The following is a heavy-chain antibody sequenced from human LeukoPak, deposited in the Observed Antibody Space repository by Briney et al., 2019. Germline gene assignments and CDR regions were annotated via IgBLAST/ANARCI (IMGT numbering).Heavy chain of an antibody. V-gene: IGHV3-23*01. D-gene: IGHD2-15*01. CDR3: ARESDGYCSGGSCFDGRDYYYYYGMDV. CDR2: ISGSGSSI. Sequence: GGSLRLSCAASGFTFSSYAMSWVRQAPGKGLKWVSAISGSGSSIYYADSVKGRFTISRDNSKNTLYLQMNSLRAEDTAVYYCARESDGYCSGGSCFDGRDYYYYYGMDVWGQGTTVTVSS. CDR1: GFTFSSYA. J-gene: IGHJ6*02.